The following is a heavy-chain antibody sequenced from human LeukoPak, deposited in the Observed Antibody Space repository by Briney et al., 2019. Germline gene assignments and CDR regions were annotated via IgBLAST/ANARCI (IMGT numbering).Heavy chain of an antibody. CDR1: GFTFSSYE. CDR3: ARDLTPLVRSDF. Sequence: GGSLRLSCAASGFTFSSYEMNWVRQAPGKGLEWVSYISSSGSTMYYADSVKGRFTISRDNAKNSLSLQMNSLRVEDTAVYYCARDLTPLVRSDFWGQGTLVTVSS. V-gene: IGHV3-48*03. CDR2: ISSSGSTM. J-gene: IGHJ4*02. D-gene: IGHD3-10*01.